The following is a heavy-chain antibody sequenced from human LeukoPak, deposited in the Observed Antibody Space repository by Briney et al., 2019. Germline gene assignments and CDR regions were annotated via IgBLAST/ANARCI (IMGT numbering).Heavy chain of an antibody. V-gene: IGHV7-4-1*02. CDR2: INTNTGNP. Sequence: ASVKVSCKASGYTFTSYAINWVRQAPGQGLDWMGWINTNTGNPTYAQGFTGRFVFSLDTSVSTAYLQISSLEAEDTAVYYCARDSSSGWLWGQGPLVTVSS. J-gene: IGHJ4*02. CDR1: GYTFTSYA. D-gene: IGHD6-19*01. CDR3: ARDSSSGWL.